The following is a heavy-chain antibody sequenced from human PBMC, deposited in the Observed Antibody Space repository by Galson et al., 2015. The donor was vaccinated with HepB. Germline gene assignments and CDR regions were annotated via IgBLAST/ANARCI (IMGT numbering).Heavy chain of an antibody. CDR2: INAGNGNT. CDR3: ARDQYDFWTSSGAFDP. Sequence: SVKVSCKASGYTFTNYAIHWVRQAPGQGLEWMGWINAGNGNTHYSQRFQGRVTITRDTSASTAYMELSSLRSEDTAVYYCARDQYDFWTSSGAFDPWGQGTLVTVSS. CDR1: GYTFTNYA. J-gene: IGHJ5*02. V-gene: IGHV1-3*01. D-gene: IGHD3-3*01.